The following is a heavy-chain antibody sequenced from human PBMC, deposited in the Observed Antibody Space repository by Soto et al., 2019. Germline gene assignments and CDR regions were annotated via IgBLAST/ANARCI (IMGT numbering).Heavy chain of an antibody. CDR3: ARYCSSTSCYIPSGYYYGMDV. J-gene: IGHJ6*02. CDR2: INPNSGGT. D-gene: IGHD2-2*02. Sequence: ASVKVSCKASGYTFTGYYMHWLRQAPGQGLEWMGWINPNSGGTNYAQKFQGRVTMTRDTSISTAYMELSRLRSDDTAVYYCARYCSSTSCYIPSGYYYGMDVWGQGTTVTVSS. V-gene: IGHV1-2*02. CDR1: GYTFTGYY.